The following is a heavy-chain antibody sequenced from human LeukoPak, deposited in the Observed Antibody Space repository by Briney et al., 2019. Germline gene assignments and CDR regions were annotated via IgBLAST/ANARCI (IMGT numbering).Heavy chain of an antibody. CDR3: ARVRYSSGWNDNNCYYGMDV. D-gene: IGHD6-19*01. J-gene: IGHJ6*02. Sequence: SQTLSLTCAISGDSVSSNSAAWNWIRQSPSRGLEWLGRTYYRSKWYNDYAVSVKSRITINPDTSKNQFSLQLNSVTPEDTAVYYCARVRYSSGWNDNNCYYGMDVWGQGTTVTVSS. CDR1: GDSVSSNSAA. V-gene: IGHV6-1*01. CDR2: TYYRSKWYN.